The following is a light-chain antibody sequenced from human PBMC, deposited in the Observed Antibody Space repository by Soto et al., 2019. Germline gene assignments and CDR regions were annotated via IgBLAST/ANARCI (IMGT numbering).Light chain of an antibody. CDR2: SNN. CDR3: AAWDDSLNVVV. CDR1: NSNIGSFS. J-gene: IGLJ2*01. Sequence: QSVLTQPPSASGTPGQRVTISCSGSNSNIGSFSVNWYQQLPGTAPKLLIYSNNQRPSGVPDRFSGSKSGTSASLAISGLQSEDEADYYCAAWDDSLNVVVFGGGTQLTVL. V-gene: IGLV1-44*01.